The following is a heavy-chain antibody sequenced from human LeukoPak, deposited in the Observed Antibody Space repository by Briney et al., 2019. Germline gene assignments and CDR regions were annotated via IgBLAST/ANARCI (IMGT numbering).Heavy chain of an antibody. D-gene: IGHD3-10*01. CDR2: MKEDGSEK. CDR1: GFTFSDYW. Sequence: PGGSLRLSCAASGFTFSDYWMNWVRQAPGKGLEWVANMKEDGSEKYCVDCVKGRFTISRDNAKNSLYLQMNSLRVEDTAVYYCARGPNYGSRSDYFDYWGQGPLVTVSS. V-gene: IGHV3-7*03. J-gene: IGHJ4*02. CDR3: ARGPNYGSRSDYFDY.